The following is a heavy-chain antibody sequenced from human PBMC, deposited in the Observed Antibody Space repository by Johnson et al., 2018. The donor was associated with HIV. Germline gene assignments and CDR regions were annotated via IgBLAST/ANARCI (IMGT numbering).Heavy chain of an antibody. CDR1: GFTFSSYG. D-gene: IGHD7-27*01. J-gene: IGHJ3*02. Sequence: QMLLVESGGGLVQPGGSLRLSCAASGFTFSSYGMHWVRQAPGKGLEWVAVIWYDGSNKYYADSVKGRFTISRDNSKNTLYLQMNSLRAEDTAVYYCARSNWAHFDAFDIWGQGTMVTVPS. V-gene: IGHV3-33*08. CDR2: IWYDGSNK. CDR3: ARSNWAHFDAFDI.